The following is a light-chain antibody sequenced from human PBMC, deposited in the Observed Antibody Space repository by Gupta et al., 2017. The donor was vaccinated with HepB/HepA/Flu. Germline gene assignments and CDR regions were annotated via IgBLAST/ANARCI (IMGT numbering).Light chain of an antibody. CDR1: SSNIGTGYD. V-gene: IGLV1-40*01. CDR3: QSYDSSRSGSV. CDR2: GNS. J-gene: IGLJ2*01. Sequence: QPVLTQPPSVSGAPGQRVTTPCTGSSSNIGTGYDVHWYQQLPGTAPKLLIYGNSNRPSGVPDRFSGSKSGTSASLAITGLQAEDEADYYCQSYDSSRSGSVFGGGTKLTVL.